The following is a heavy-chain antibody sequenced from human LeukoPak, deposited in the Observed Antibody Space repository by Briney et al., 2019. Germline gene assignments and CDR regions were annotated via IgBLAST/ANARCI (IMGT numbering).Heavy chain of an antibody. Sequence: SETLSLTCTVSGGSISSGSYYWSWIRQPAGKGLEWIGRIYTSGSTNYNPSLKSRVTISVDTSKNQFSLKLSSVTAADTAVYYCARERIQLWLQGSGGWFDPWGQGTLVTVSS. CDR2: IYTSGST. J-gene: IGHJ5*02. CDR1: GGSISSGSYY. V-gene: IGHV4-61*02. D-gene: IGHD5-18*01. CDR3: ARERIQLWLQGSGGWFDP.